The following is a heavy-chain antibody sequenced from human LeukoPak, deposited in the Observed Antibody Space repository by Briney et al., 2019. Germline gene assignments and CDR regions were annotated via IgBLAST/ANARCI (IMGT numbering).Heavy chain of an antibody. Sequence: KPSETLSLTCAVYDGSSGYYWSWIRQPPGKGLEWIGEIHPSGITSFNPSLKSRASISADTSKNQFSLKLTSVTAADTALYYCSRGRDQSKTGDYWGQGTLVTVSS. CDR1: DGSSGYY. CDR3: SRGRDQSKTGDY. J-gene: IGHJ4*02. D-gene: IGHD2-2*01. CDR2: IHPSGIT. V-gene: IGHV4-34*01.